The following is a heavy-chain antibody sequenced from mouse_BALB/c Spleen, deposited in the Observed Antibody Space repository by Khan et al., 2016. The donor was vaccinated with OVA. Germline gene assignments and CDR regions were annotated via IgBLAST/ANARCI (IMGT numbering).Heavy chain of an antibody. CDR1: GYSITSDYA. CDR2: ISYSGST. V-gene: IGHV3-2*02. J-gene: IGHJ4*01. D-gene: IGHD2-2*01. CDR3: AIYGCRYNYAMDY. Sequence: EVQLQESGPGLVKPSQSLSLTCTVTGYSITSDYAWNWIRQFPGNKLEWMGYISYSGSTNYNPSLKSRISITRDTSKNQFFLQLNSVTTEDTATSDCAIYGCRYNYAMDYWGQGTPVTVSS.